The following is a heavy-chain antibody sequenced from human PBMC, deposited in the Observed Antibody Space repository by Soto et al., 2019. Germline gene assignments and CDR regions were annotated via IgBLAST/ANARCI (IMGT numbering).Heavy chain of an antibody. D-gene: IGHD3-10*01. CDR2: IHLDGSEK. V-gene: IGHV3-7*05. CDR1: GFTFSDYW. Sequence: GGSLRLSCAASGFTFSDYWMSWVRQTPGKGLEWVGNIHLDGSEKYYAGFVKGRFTFSRDNVKTSVYLQMSSLRPEDTALYYCVKDRGSGSYAANYYYYGMDVWGQGTTVTVSS. J-gene: IGHJ6*02. CDR3: VKDRGSGSYAANYYYYGMDV.